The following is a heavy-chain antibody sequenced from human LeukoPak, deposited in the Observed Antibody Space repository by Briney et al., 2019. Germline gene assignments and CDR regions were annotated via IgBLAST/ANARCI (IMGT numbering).Heavy chain of an antibody. CDR1: GYSINNYW. V-gene: IGHV5-51*01. Sequence: GESLKISCKGSGYSINNYWIGWVRPMPGKGLEWMGIIYPADSDIRYSPSFQGQVTISADKSISTVYLQWSSLKASDTAMYYCAGQEYCSGGSCYTWFDPWGQGTLVTVSS. CDR2: IYPADSDI. CDR3: AGQEYCSGGSCYTWFDP. J-gene: IGHJ5*02. D-gene: IGHD2-15*01.